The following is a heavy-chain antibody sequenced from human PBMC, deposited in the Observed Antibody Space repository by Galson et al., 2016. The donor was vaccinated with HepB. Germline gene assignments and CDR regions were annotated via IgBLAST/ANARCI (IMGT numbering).Heavy chain of an antibody. D-gene: IGHD5-12*01. CDR1: GFPFSRFA. V-gene: IGHV3-23*01. CDR3: AKDLVATGISGTLDY. CDR2: IDNSADTT. Sequence: SLRLSCAVSGFPFSRFAMTWVRQAPGRGLEWVASIDNSADTTHYVDSVKGRFTISRDNYRNTLYLQMRSLGAEDTAIYYCAKDLVATGISGTLDYWGQGTLVTVSS. J-gene: IGHJ4*02.